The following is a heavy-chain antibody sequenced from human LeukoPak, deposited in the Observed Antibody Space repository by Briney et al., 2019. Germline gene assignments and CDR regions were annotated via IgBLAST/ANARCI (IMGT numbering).Heavy chain of an antibody. CDR3: ARSGGKWFGELFNRWFDP. V-gene: IGHV3-21*05. Sequence: KTGGSLRLSCAASGFTFSSYSMNWVRQAPGKGLEWVSYISSSSSYIYYADSVKGRFTISRDNAKNSLYLQMNSLRAEDTAVYYCARSGGKWFGELFNRWFDPWGQGTLVTVSS. CDR2: ISSSSSYI. J-gene: IGHJ5*02. D-gene: IGHD3-10*01. CDR1: GFTFSSYS.